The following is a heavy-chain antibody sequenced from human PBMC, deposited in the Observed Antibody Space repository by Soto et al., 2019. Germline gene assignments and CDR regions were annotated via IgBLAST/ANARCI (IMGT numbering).Heavy chain of an antibody. J-gene: IGHJ4*02. CDR3: ARATSTTDIFDY. CDR2: IYHSGRT. Sequence: PSETLSLTCTVSGGSLNSYYWTWIRQPPGKGLEWIGYIYHSGRTYYNPSLKSRVTISVDRSKNQFSLNLSSVTAADTAVYYCARATSTTDIFDYWGQGTLVTVSS. CDR1: GGSLNSYY. V-gene: IGHV4-59*12.